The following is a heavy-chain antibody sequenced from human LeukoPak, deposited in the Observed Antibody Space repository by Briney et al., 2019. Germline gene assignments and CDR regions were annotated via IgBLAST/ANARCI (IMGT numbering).Heavy chain of an antibody. CDR3: ARGGLITRYAFDI. CDR1: GGSISSSSYY. Sequence: SETLSLTCTVSGGSISSSSYYWGWIRQPPGKGLEWIGSIYYSGSTYYNPSLKSRVTISVDTSKNQFSLKLSSVTAADTAVYYCARGGLITRYAFDIWGQGTMVTVSS. V-gene: IGHV4-39*07. CDR2: IYYSGST. J-gene: IGHJ3*02. D-gene: IGHD1-26*01.